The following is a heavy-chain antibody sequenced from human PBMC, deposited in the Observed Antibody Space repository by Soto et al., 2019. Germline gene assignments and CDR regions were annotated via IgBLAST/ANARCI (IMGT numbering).Heavy chain of an antibody. J-gene: IGHJ5*02. D-gene: IGHD3-3*01. Sequence: ASVKVSCKSSGYTFTDCYIHWVRQAPGHGLEWMGWINPNTGGTNDAQRFQGRVTMTRDTSISTAYMDLSRLRSDDTAVYYCVRGHRPDFWSCHSRARFAPRGQGTLVTISP. CDR3: VRGHRPDFWSCHSRARFAP. V-gene: IGHV1-2*02. CDR1: GYTFTDCY. CDR2: INPNTGGT.